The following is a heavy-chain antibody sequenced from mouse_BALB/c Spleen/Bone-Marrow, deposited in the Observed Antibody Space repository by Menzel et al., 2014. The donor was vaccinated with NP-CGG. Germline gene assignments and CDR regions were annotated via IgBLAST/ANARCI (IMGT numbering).Heavy chain of an antibody. J-gene: IGHJ4*01. CDR2: INPGSGGT. D-gene: IGHD4-1*01. Sequence: VQLVESGAELVRPGTSVKVSCKASGYAFTNYLIEWVKQRPGQGLEWIGVINPGSGGTNYSEKFRGKATLTADKSSSTAYMQLSSLTSDDSAVYFCARCLTGTSALDFWGQGTSVTVSS. V-gene: IGHV1-54*01. CDR1: GYAFTNYL. CDR3: ARCLTGTSALDF.